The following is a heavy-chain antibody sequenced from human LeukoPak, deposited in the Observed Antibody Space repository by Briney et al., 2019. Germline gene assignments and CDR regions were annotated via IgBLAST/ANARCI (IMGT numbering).Heavy chain of an antibody. D-gene: IGHD1-26*01. Sequence: SGTLSLTCGVSGGSIITTNWWSWVRQPTRKGLEWIGEVHLNGAPNYNPSLESRVSMSIDKSKNQLSLKLSSVTAADTATYYCTRESGAFSPFGFWGQGTLVTVSS. CDR1: GGSIITTNW. V-gene: IGHV4-4*02. CDR3: TRESGAFSPFGF. CDR2: VHLNGAP. J-gene: IGHJ4*02.